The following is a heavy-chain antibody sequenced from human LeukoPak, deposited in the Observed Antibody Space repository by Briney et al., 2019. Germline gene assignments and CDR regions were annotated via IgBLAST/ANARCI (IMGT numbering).Heavy chain of an antibody. J-gene: IGHJ3*02. CDR1: GHTFTSYG. Sequence: GASVKVSCKASGHTFTSYGISWVRQAPGQGLEWMGWISAYNGNTNYAQKLQGRVTMTTDTSTSTAYMELRSLRSDDTAVYYCARDTVVVVVAATPVSRAFDIWGQGTMVTVSS. D-gene: IGHD2-15*01. CDR3: ARDTVVVVVAATPVSRAFDI. CDR2: ISAYNGNT. V-gene: IGHV1-18*01.